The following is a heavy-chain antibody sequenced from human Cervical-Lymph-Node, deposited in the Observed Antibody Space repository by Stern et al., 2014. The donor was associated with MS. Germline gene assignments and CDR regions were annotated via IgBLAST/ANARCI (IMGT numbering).Heavy chain of an antibody. Sequence: QVQLVQSGGGVVQPGTSLRLSCAASGFTFRSYPFHWVRQAPGQGLEWVTLISYDGAKKYYAASVKGRFTISRDNTKNTLYLHINSLRSEDTSVYYCARYDNGAHEGAFDVWGQGTMVTVS. J-gene: IGHJ3*01. V-gene: IGHV3-30*04. CDR1: GFTFRSYP. CDR3: ARYDNGAHEGAFDV. CDR2: ISYDGAKK. D-gene: IGHD4-17*01.